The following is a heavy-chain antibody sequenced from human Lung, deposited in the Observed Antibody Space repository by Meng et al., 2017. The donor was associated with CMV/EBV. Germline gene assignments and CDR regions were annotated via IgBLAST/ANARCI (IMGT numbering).Heavy chain of an antibody. V-gene: IGHV1-2*02. D-gene: IGHD3-10*01. CDR3: ARGYLPSHFGESDFDF. CDR2: IDGRSGAT. J-gene: IGHJ5*01. Sequence: ASVXVSXKASGYTFIGYSLHWGREVPGRGLQWMGMIDGRSGATKYAQKFEGRVTMTRYTSTNTVALEVRGLRFDDTAIYYCARGYLPSHFGESDFDFWGQGXLVTVSS. CDR1: GYTFIGYS.